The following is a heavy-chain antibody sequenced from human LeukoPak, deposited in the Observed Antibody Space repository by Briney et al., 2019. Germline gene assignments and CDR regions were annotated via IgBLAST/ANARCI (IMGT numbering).Heavy chain of an antibody. CDR1: GLSVSHNY. J-gene: IGHJ6*02. Sequence: GGSLRLSCAASGLSVSHNYMTWVRQAPGKGLQWVSMIRSDTGTDYADSVKGRFTISRDSSNNTLFLQMNSLRAEDTAVYYCAGESNRRLHYYGIDVWGLGTTVTVSS. CDR3: AGESNRRLHYYGIDV. V-gene: IGHV3-66*01. D-gene: IGHD2-15*01. CDR2: IRSDTGT.